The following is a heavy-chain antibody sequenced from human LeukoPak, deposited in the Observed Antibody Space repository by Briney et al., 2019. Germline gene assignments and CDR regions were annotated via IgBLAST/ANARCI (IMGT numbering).Heavy chain of an antibody. CDR1: GCSFTSYW. D-gene: IGHD5-18*01. CDR2: IDPSDSET. Sequence: GESLKISCKASGCSFTSYWIGWVRQMPGKGLEWMGIIDPSDSETRYTPSFQGQVTISVDKSLITADLQWNSLKASDTAMYYCARQTAMGRSGDYWGQGTLVTVSS. CDR3: ARQTAMGRSGDY. J-gene: IGHJ4*02. V-gene: IGHV5-51*01.